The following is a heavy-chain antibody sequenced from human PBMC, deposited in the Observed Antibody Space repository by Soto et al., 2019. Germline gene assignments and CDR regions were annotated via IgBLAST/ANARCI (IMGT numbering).Heavy chain of an antibody. D-gene: IGHD1-20*01. Sequence: ASVKVSCKASGYTFTSYGISWVRQAPGQGLEWMGWISAYNGNTNYAQKLQGRVTMTTDTSTSTAYMELRSLRSDDTAVYYCARDRFDAVYFNWFDPWGQGTLVTVSS. J-gene: IGHJ5*02. CDR2: ISAYNGNT. V-gene: IGHV1-18*01. CDR3: ARDRFDAVYFNWFDP. CDR1: GYTFTSYG.